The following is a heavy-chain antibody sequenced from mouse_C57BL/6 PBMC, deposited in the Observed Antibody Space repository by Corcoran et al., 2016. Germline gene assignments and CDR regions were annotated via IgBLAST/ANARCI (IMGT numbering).Heavy chain of an antibody. CDR2: INTYSGVP. CDR3: ARKGNYYGSSYEGYFDV. CDR1: GYTFTTYG. Sequence: QIQLVKSGPELKKPGETVKISCKASGYTFTTYGVRWVKQAPGKGLKWMGWINTYSGVPTYADDFKGRFAFSLETSASTAYLQINNLKNEDTATYFCARKGNYYGSSYEGYFDVWGTGTTVTVSS. J-gene: IGHJ1*03. V-gene: IGHV9-3*01. D-gene: IGHD1-1*01.